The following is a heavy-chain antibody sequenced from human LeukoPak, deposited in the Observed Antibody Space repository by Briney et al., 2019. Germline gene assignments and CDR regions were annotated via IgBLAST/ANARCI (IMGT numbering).Heavy chain of an antibody. Sequence: ASAKVSCKASGYTFTSYYMHWVRQAPGQGLEWMGIINPSGGSTSYAQKFQGRVTMTRDTSTSTVYMELSSLRSEDTAVYYCARDSSGWNWFDPWGQGTLVTVSS. CDR1: GYTFTSYY. CDR2: INPSGGST. V-gene: IGHV1-46*01. J-gene: IGHJ5*02. D-gene: IGHD6-19*01. CDR3: ARDSSGWNWFDP.